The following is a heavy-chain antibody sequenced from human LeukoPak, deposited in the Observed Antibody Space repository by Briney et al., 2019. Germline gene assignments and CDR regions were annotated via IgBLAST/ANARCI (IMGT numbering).Heavy chain of an antibody. V-gene: IGHV4-34*01. CDR1: GWSISGYY. D-gene: IGHD2-2*01. Sequence: SETLSFTCAVYGWSISGYYWRWIRQPPGKGLEWIGEINHSGSTNYNPSLKSRVTISVDTSKNQFSLKLSSVTAADTAVYYCASVGAVPAAIPGYWGQGTLVTVSS. J-gene: IGHJ4*02. CDR2: INHSGST. CDR3: ASVGAVPAAIPGY.